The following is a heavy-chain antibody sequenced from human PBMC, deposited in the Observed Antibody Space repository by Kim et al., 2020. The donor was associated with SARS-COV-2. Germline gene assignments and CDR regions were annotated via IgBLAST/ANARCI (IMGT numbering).Heavy chain of an antibody. D-gene: IGHD3-22*01. CDR2: IYSGGSST. CDR1: GFTFSSYA. V-gene: IGHV3-23*03. Sequence: GGSLRLSCAASGFTFSSYAMSWVRQAPGKGLEWVSVIYSGGSSTYYADSVKGRFTISRDNSKNTLYLQMNSLRAEDTAVYYCAKVRSMWLQDKDYFDYWGQGTLVTVSS. CDR3: AKVRSMWLQDKDYFDY. J-gene: IGHJ4*02.